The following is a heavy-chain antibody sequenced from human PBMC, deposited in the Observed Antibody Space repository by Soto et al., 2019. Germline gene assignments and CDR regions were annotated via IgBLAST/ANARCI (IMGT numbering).Heavy chain of an antibody. V-gene: IGHV3-48*01. CDR3: ARVAYYYDSSGYFY. Sequence: PGGSLRLSCAASGFTFSSYSMHWVRQAPGKGLEWVSYISPSSSSIYYADSVKGRFTISRDNAKNSLYLQMNSLRAEDTDVYYCARVAYYYDSSGYFYWGQGTLVTVSS. CDR2: ISPSSSSI. D-gene: IGHD3-22*01. J-gene: IGHJ4*02. CDR1: GFTFSSYS.